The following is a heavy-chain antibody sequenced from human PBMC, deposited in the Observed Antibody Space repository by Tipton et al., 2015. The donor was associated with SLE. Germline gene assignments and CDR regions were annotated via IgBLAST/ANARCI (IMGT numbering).Heavy chain of an antibody. CDR3: AREFLNPVTTVHYYFDL. Sequence: TLSLTCTGSGDSISSYYWSWFRQPAGKGLEWIGRFYPSGSINYNPPLKSRVTMSVDTSKNQFSLKLSSVTAADTAVYYCAREFLNPVTTVHYYFDLWGRGTLVTVSS. CDR2: FYPSGSI. V-gene: IGHV4-4*07. J-gene: IGHJ2*01. CDR1: GDSISSYY. D-gene: IGHD4-11*01.